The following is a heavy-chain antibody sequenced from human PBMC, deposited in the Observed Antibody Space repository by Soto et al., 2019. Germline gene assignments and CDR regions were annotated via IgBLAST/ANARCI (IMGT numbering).Heavy chain of an antibody. V-gene: IGHV3-74*01. Sequence: EVQLVESGGGLVQPGGSLRLSCAAFGFTFSSYWMHWVRQAPGKGLVWVSRINSDGSSTSYADSVKGRFTISRDNAKNTLYLQMNSLRAEDTAVYYCARPRPYCGGDCPDSWGQGTLVTVSS. D-gene: IGHD2-21*02. CDR3: ARPRPYCGGDCPDS. CDR2: INSDGSST. CDR1: GFTFSSYW. J-gene: IGHJ4*02.